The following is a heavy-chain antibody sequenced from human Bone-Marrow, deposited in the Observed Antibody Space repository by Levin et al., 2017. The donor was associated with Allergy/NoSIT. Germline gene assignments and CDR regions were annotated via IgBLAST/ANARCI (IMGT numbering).Heavy chain of an antibody. CDR2: MNPKTGNT. CDR3: ARGVAIIHY. CDR1: GYTFSTYD. J-gene: IGHJ4*02. D-gene: IGHD5-24*01. Sequence: ASVKVSCKASGYTFSTYDLMWVRQAAGQGLEWMGWMNPKTGNTGYAQKFQGRVTMTRNISLSTAYMELSTLTSEDTAVYFCARGVAIIHYWGQGSLITVSS. V-gene: IGHV1-8*01.